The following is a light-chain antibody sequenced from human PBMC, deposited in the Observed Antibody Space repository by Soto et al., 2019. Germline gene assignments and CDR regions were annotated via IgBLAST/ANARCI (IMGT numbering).Light chain of an antibody. CDR3: QRPSPLLGT. J-gene: IGKJ5*01. Sequence: RLVTKCSSTLRGSKEGRATISCRASQTISSWLAWYQQKPGKAPKLLIYKASTLKSGVPSRFSGSGCGTDFTITICSLQPEDDATYCCQRPSPLLGTFAQGTRLEIK. CDR2: KAS. V-gene: IGKV1-5*03. CDR1: QTISSW.